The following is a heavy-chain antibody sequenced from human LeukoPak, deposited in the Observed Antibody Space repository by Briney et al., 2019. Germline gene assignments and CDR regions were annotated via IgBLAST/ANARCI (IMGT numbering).Heavy chain of an antibody. V-gene: IGHV4-61*08. CDR1: GGSIST. J-gene: IGHJ4*02. CDR3: ARAEINDYSRY. Sequence: SETLSLTCTVSGGSISTFYWSWFYWSWIRQPPGKGLEWIGYIYFSGSTNYNPSLKSRVTISVDTSKNQFSLKLSSVTAADTAVYYCARAEINDYSRYWGQGIPVIVSS. CDR2: IYFSGST. D-gene: IGHD4-11*01.